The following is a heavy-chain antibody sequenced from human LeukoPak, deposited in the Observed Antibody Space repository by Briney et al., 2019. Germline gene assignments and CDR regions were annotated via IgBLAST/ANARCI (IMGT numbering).Heavy chain of an antibody. CDR1: GYIFTTYW. CDR3: ATSESQKKFDY. J-gene: IGHJ4*02. Sequence: GESLKISCQGSGYIFTTYWIGWVRQMPGKGLEWMGIIFPGDSDTIYSPSFQGQVTISADKSINTAYLQWSSLKASDTAMYYCATSESQKKFDYWGQGTLVTASS. V-gene: IGHV5-51*01. D-gene: IGHD3-10*01. CDR2: IFPGDSDT.